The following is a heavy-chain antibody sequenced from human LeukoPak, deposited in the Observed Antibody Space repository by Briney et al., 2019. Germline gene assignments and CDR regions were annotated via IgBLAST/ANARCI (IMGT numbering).Heavy chain of an antibody. Sequence: SETLSLTCTVSGGSISSYYWSWIRQPPGKGLEWIAYIYYSGSTNYNPSLKSRVTISVDTSKNQFSLKLSTVTAADTAVYYCARGRGNYYDSSGYSDYWGQGTLVTVSS. CDR2: IYYSGST. D-gene: IGHD3-22*01. J-gene: IGHJ4*02. CDR1: GGSISSYY. V-gene: IGHV4-59*01. CDR3: ARGRGNYYDSSGYSDY.